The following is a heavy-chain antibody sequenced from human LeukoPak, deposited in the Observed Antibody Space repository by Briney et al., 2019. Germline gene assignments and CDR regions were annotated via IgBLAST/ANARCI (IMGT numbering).Heavy chain of an antibody. J-gene: IGHJ4*02. D-gene: IGHD6-13*01. CDR3: ARDRRDRIAAAGIFDY. Sequence: GGSLRLSCAASGLTFSNYGMHWVRQAPGKGLEWVSSISSSSSYIYYADSVKGRFTISRDNAKNSLYLQMNSLRAEDTAVYYCARDRRDRIAAAGIFDYWGQGTLVTVSS. CDR2: ISSSSSYI. CDR1: GLTFSNYG. V-gene: IGHV3-21*01.